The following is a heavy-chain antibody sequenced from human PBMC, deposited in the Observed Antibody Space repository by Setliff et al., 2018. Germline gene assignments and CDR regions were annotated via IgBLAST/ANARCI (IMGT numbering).Heavy chain of an antibody. Sequence: ASVKVSCKASGYIFTSYGFSWVRQAPGQGLEWMGWISTYNGRTNYAQKFQGRVTMTTDTSTSTAYMELRSLRSDDTAVYYCVGRDFSGGDSWGHGTLVTVSS. J-gene: IGHJ5*01. D-gene: IGHD6-25*01. CDR2: ISTYNGRT. CDR3: VGRDFSGGDS. V-gene: IGHV1-18*01. CDR1: GYIFTSYG.